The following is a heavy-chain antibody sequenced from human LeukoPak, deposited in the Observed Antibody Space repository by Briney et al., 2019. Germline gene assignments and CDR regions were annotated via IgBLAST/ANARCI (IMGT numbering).Heavy chain of an antibody. CDR1: GSIFSSYA. Sequence: GGSLRLSCAVSGSIFSSYAMSWVRQAPGKGLEWVSAISGSGGSTYYADSVKGRFTISRDNSKNTLYLQMNSLRAEDTAVYYCAKTYDSSGYPHRGGAFDIWGQGTMVTVSS. D-gene: IGHD3-22*01. CDR3: AKTYDSSGYPHRGGAFDI. CDR2: ISGSGGST. J-gene: IGHJ3*02. V-gene: IGHV3-23*01.